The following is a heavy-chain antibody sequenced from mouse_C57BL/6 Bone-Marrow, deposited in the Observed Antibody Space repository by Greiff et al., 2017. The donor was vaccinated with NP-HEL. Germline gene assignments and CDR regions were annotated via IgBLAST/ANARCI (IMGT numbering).Heavy chain of an antibody. Sequence: EVKVVESGGDLVKPGGSLKLSCAASGFTFSSYGMPWVRQTPDKRLEWVATISSGGSYTYYPDSVKGRFTIHRDNAKNTLSLQMSRLQSEDTAVYYCAGPYGDGVAGFAYWDRGNLVTVSA. CDR3: AGPYGDGVAGFAY. CDR1: GFTFSSYG. D-gene: IGHD2-13*01. V-gene: IGHV5-6*01. J-gene: IGHJ3*01. CDR2: ISSGGSYT.